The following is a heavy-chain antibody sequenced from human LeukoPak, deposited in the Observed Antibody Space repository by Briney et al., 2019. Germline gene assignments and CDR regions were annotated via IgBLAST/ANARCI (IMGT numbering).Heavy chain of an antibody. CDR2: INHSGST. CDR3: ARGVALLPYYFDY. D-gene: IGHD3-22*01. Sequence: SETLSLTCTVSGGSISGYYWSWIRQPPGKGLEWIGEINHSGSTNYNPSLKSRVTISVDTSKNQFSLKLSSVTAADTAVYYCARGVALLPYYFDYWGQGTLVTVSS. V-gene: IGHV4-34*01. J-gene: IGHJ4*02. CDR1: GGSISGYY.